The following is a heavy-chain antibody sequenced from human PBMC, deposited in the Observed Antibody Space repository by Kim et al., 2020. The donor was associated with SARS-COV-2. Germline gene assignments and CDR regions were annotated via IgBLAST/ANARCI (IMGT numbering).Heavy chain of an antibody. D-gene: IGHD6-6*01. CDR2: ISSSGSTI. CDR3: ARLLQYSSSSRANY. J-gene: IGHJ4*02. CDR1: GFTFSSYE. V-gene: IGHV3-48*03. Sequence: GGSLRLSCAASGFTFSSYEMNWVRQAPGKGLEWVSYISSSGSTIYYADSVKGRFTISRDNAKNSLYLQMNSLRAEDTAVYYCARLLQYSSSSRANYWGQGTLVTVSS.